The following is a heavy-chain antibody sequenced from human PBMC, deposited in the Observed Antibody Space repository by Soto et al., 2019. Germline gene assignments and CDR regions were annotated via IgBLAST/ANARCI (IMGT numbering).Heavy chain of an antibody. D-gene: IGHD3-10*01. Sequence: QVQLVQSGAEVKKPGSSVKVSCKASGGTFSSYTISWVRQAPGQGLEWMGRIIPILGIANYAQKFQGRVTITADKSTSTAYMELSSLRSGDTAVYYCARDLDYYGSGSYPPNWGQGTLVTVSS. CDR1: GGTFSSYT. V-gene: IGHV1-69*08. J-gene: IGHJ4*02. CDR2: IIPILGIA. CDR3: ARDLDYYGSGSYPPN.